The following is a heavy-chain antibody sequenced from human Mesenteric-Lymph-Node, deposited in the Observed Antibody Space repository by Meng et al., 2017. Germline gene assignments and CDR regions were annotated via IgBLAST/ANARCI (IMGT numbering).Heavy chain of an antibody. Sequence: QGQLVQSGDEGKRPGSSVKVSCKASGGTFSSYAMSWVRQAPGQGLEWMGGIIPIFGTANYAQKFQGRVTITTDESTSTAYMELSSLRSEDTAVYYCARESPAANWDFDYWGQGTLVTVSS. CDR1: GGTFSSYA. D-gene: IGHD7-27*01. J-gene: IGHJ4*02. V-gene: IGHV1-69*01. CDR3: ARESPAANWDFDY. CDR2: IIPIFGTA.